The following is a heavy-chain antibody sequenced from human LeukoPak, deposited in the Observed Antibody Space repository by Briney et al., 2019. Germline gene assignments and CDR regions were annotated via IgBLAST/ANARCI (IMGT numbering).Heavy chain of an antibody. D-gene: IGHD3-22*01. CDR2: ISGSGGST. V-gene: IGHV3-23*01. J-gene: IGHJ4*02. CDR1: GFTFSSYA. Sequence: GGSLRLSCAASGFTFSSYAMSWVRQAPGKGLEWVSAISGSGGSTYYADSVKSRFTISRDNSKNTLYLQMNSLRAEDTAVYYCAKDGKTHYDSSGYPRRFDYWGQGTLVTVSS. CDR3: AKDGKTHYDSSGYPRRFDY.